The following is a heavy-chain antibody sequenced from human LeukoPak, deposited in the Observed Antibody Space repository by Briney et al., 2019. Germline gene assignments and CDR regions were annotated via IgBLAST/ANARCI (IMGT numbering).Heavy chain of an antibody. J-gene: IGHJ5*02. CDR3: ASSVRVWGSSRGFDP. CDR2: INPNSGGT. D-gene: IGHD3-16*01. V-gene: IGHV1-2*02. Sequence: GASVKVSCKASGYTFTGYYMHWVRRAPGQGLEWMGWINPNSGGTNYAQKFQGRVTMTRDTSISTAYMELSRLRSDDTAVYYCASSVRVWGSSRGFDPWGQGTLVTVSS. CDR1: GYTFTGYY.